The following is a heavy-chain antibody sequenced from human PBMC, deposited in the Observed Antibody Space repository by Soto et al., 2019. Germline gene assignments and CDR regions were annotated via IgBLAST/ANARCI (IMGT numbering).Heavy chain of an antibody. CDR3: ARAPLYSNRWQGLFDP. CDR1: GYSFTNYA. CDR2: INAGHGDT. Sequence: ASVKVSCKASGYSFTNYAIHWVRQAPGQRPECMGWINAGHGDTQYSQKFQGRVTITRDTSANTAYMELRSLRYEDTALYFCARAPLYSNRWQGLFDPWRQGTLVTVPS. D-gene: IGHD6-13*01. V-gene: IGHV1-3*01. J-gene: IGHJ5*02.